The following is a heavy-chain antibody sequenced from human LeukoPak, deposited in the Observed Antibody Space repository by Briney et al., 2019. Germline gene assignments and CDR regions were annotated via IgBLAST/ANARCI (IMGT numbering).Heavy chain of an antibody. Sequence: GGSLRLSCAASGFIFSSYAMNWVRQAPGKGLEWVSSISSSSSYIYYTDSVKGRFTISRDNAKNSLCLQMNSLRAEDTAVYYCARDWGDYYFDYWGQGTLVTVSS. CDR3: ARDWGDYYFDY. CDR1: GFIFSSYA. CDR2: ISSSSSYI. J-gene: IGHJ4*02. V-gene: IGHV3-21*01. D-gene: IGHD3-16*01.